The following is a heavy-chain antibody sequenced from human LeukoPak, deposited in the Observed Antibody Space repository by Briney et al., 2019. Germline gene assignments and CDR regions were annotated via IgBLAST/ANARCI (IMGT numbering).Heavy chain of an antibody. V-gene: IGHV4-30-4*01. CDR2: IYSSGGT. CDR3: ARHGTQYSSSWYAVGVFDP. CDR1: DGSISSSDYY. Sequence: SETLSLTCTVSDGSISSSDYYWTWIRQPPGKGLEWIGYIYSSGGTYYNPSLKSRVTISVDTSKNQFSLKLSSVTAADTAVYYCARHGTQYSSSWYAVGVFDPWGQGTLVTVSS. J-gene: IGHJ5*02. D-gene: IGHD6-13*01.